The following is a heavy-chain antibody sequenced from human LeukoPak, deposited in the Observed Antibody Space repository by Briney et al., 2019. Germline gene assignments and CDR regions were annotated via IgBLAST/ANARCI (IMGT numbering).Heavy chain of an antibody. V-gene: IGHV1-2*02. CDR3: ARVPLYYYDSSGYYYGLVGAFDI. D-gene: IGHD3-22*01. CDR1: GYTFTGYY. CDR2: INPNSGDT. J-gene: IGHJ3*02. Sequence: ASVKVSCKASGYTFTGYYMHWVRQAPGQGREWMGWINPNSGDTNYAQKFQGRVTMTRDTSISTAYMELSRLRSDDTAVYYCARVPLYYYDSSGYYYGLVGAFDIWGQGTMVTVSS.